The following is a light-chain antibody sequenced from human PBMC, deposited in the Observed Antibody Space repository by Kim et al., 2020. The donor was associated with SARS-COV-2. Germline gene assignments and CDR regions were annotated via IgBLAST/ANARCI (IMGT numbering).Light chain of an antibody. CDR2: WAS. Sequence: ATINCRYSQSVLSSSNNKNYLAWYQQKPGQPPTLLIYWASTRESGVPDRFSGSGSGTDFTLTISSLQAEDVAVYYCQQYYSAPLTFGGGTKVDIK. CDR1: QSVLSSSNNKNY. J-gene: IGKJ4*01. CDR3: QQYYSAPLT. V-gene: IGKV4-1*01.